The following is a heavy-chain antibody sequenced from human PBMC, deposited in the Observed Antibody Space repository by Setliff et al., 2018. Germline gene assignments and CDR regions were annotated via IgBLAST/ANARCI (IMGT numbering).Heavy chain of an antibody. D-gene: IGHD3-3*01. Sequence: GGSLRLSCTASGFTFSYYGIHWVRQAPGKGLEWVAVFWANGNNKYYADSVKGRFTISRDNSQNTVYLQMDSLRAEDTAVYYCATLSKDLNYWGQGTLVTVSS. CDR2: FWANGNNK. CDR3: ATLSKDLNY. J-gene: IGHJ4*02. V-gene: IGHV3-33*01. CDR1: GFTFSYYG.